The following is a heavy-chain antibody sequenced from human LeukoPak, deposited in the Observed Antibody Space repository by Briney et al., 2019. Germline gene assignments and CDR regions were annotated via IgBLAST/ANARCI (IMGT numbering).Heavy chain of an antibody. CDR3: AATGGYSSSWYRSTRNNWFDP. CDR2: INPSGGST. V-gene: IGHV1-46*01. Sequence: SVQVSSQASGYTFTSYYMHWVRQAPGQGLEWMGIINPSGGSTSYAQKFQGRVTMTRDTSTSTVYMELSSLRSEDTAVYYCAATGGYSSSWYRSTRNNWFDPWGQGTLVTVSS. CDR1: GYTFTSYY. J-gene: IGHJ5*02. D-gene: IGHD6-13*01.